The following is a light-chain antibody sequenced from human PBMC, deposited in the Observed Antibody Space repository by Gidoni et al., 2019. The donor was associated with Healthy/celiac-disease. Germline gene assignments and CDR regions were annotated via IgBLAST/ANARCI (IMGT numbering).Light chain of an antibody. CDR1: QSVSSN. Sequence: EIVMTQSPATLSVSPGERATLSCRASQSVSSNLAWYQQKPGQAPRLLIYGASTRATGIPARFSCSGSGTEFTLTISSLQSEDFAVYYCQQYNNWPPMYTFGQXTKLEIK. V-gene: IGKV3-15*01. CDR3: QQYNNWPPMYT. J-gene: IGKJ2*01. CDR2: GAS.